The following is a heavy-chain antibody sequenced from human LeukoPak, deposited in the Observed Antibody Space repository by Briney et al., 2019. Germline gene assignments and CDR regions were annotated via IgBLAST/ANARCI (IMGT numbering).Heavy chain of an antibody. V-gene: IGHV4-38-2*02. J-gene: IGHJ6*04. CDR1: GYSISSGYY. CDR2: IYHSGST. CDR3: ARVNTPGRSIAALVFSFRGAQHNSLDV. D-gene: IGHD6-6*01. Sequence: PSETLSLTCTVSGYSISSGYYWGWIRQPPGKGLEWIGSIYHSGSTYYNPSLKSRVTISVDTSKNQFSLKLSSVTAADTAVYYCARVNTPGRSIAALVFSFRGAQHNSLDVWGKGTTVTVSS.